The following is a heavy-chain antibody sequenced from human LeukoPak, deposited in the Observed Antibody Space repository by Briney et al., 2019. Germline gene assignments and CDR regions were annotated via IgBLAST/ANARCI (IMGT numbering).Heavy chain of an antibody. CDR3: ARAKTAAAGFRGDAFDI. CDR1: GYTFTSYG. D-gene: IGHD6-13*01. J-gene: IGHJ3*02. V-gene: IGHV1-18*01. CDR2: ISAYNGNT. Sequence: GASVKVSCKASGYTFTSYGISWVRQAPGQGLEWMGWISAYNGNTNYAQKLQGRVTMTTDTSTSTAYMELRSLRSDDTAVCYCARAKTAAAGFRGDAFDIWGQGTVVTVSS.